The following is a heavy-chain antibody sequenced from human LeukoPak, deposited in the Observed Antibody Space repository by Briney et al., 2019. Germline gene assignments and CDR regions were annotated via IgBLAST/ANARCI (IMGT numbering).Heavy chain of an antibody. CDR2: IYYSGST. Sequence: SETLSLTCTVSGGSISSYYWGWIRQPPGRRLECIGYIYYSGSTSYNPSLKSRVTISVDTSKNQFSLKLRSVTAADTAVYYCVRGGSGYAGFDYWGQGTLVTVSS. J-gene: IGHJ4*02. D-gene: IGHD5-12*01. CDR1: GGSISSYY. CDR3: VRGGSGYAGFDY. V-gene: IGHV4-59*01.